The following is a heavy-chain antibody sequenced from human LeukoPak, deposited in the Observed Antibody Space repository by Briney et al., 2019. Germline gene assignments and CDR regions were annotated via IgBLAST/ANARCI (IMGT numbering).Heavy chain of an antibody. V-gene: IGHV3-7*03. CDR1: GFTFSSYW. Sequence: GGSLRLSCAASGFTFSSYWMNWVRQAPGKGLEWVANIKQDGSEKYYVDSVKGRFTTSRDNSKNTVYLQMNSLRVEDTAVYYCAKGVSGWPYYFDFWGQGTLVTVSS. CDR2: IKQDGSEK. CDR3: AKGVSGWPYYFDF. D-gene: IGHD6-19*01. J-gene: IGHJ4*02.